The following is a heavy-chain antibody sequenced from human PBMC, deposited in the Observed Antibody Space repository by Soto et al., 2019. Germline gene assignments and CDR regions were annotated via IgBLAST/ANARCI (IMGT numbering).Heavy chain of an antibody. V-gene: IGHV3-11*06. CDR1: GFTFSDYY. Sequence: RLSCAASGFTFSDYYMSWIRQAPGKGLEWVSYISSSSSYTNYADSVKDRFTISRDNAKSSLYLQMNSLRAEDTAVYYCARVVGDYYYGMDVWGQGTTVSVSS. D-gene: IGHD3-16*01. CDR2: ISSSSSYT. J-gene: IGHJ6*02. CDR3: ARVVGDYYYGMDV.